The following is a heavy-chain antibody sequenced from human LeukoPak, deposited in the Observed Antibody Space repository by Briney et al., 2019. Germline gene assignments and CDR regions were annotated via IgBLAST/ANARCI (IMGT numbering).Heavy chain of an antibody. D-gene: IGHD2-2*01. CDR2: IHHGGST. V-gene: IGHV4-38-2*02. Sequence: SETLSLTCTVSWGWIRRPPGKGLEWIGSIHHGGSTYYNPSLRSPLTISLDTSKNQFSLKLNSVTAADTAVYYCARGYCSTTSCPYIWFDPWGQGTLVTVSS. J-gene: IGHJ5*02. CDR3: ARGYCSTTSCPYIWFDP.